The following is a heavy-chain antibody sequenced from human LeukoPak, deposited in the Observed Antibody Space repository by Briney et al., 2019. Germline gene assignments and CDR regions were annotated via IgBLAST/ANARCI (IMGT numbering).Heavy chain of an antibody. D-gene: IGHD3-3*01. CDR1: GCTFSSYA. J-gene: IGHJ6*03. CDR3: AKDLEAILEWLTPTYYYMDV. Sequence: PGGSLRLSCAASGCTFSSYAMSWVRQAPGKGLEWVSAISGSGGSTYYADSVKGRFTISRDNSKNTLYLQMNSLRAEDTAVYYCAKDLEAILEWLTPTYYYMDVWGKGTTVTVSS. V-gene: IGHV3-23*01. CDR2: ISGSGGST.